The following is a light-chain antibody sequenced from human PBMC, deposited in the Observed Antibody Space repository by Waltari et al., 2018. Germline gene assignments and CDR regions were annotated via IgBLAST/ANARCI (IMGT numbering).Light chain of an antibody. CDR2: GAS. J-gene: IGKJ2*01. V-gene: IGKV1-39*01. Sequence: DIQMTQSPSPLSASVGDRVTITSRASQNIADDLNWYQEKPGEAPKLLIWGASSLQRGVPSRVSGSGSGTDFTHTISSLHPEDFATYYCQQSYSTPYTFGQGTELDIK. CDR3: QQSYSTPYT. CDR1: QNIADD.